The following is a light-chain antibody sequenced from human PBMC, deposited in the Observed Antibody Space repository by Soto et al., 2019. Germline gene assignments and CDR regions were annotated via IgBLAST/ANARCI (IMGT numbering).Light chain of an antibody. J-gene: IGKJ2*01. V-gene: IGKV3-20*01. CDR1: QSVNTNY. CDR3: HQYGTSPDT. Sequence: EIVLTQSPGTLSLSPGEKVTLSCRASQSVNTNYLAWYQQKPGQAPRLLIHGASSRPVGIPDRFRGSGSGTDFTLTITRLEPEDFAVYYCHQYGTSPDTFGQVTKLEI. CDR2: GAS.